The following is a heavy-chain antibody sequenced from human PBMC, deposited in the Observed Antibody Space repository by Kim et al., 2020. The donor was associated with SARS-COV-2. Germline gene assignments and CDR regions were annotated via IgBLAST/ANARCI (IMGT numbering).Heavy chain of an antibody. V-gene: IGHV4-34*13. J-gene: IGHJ2*01. Sequence: NPSLVGRVTLSLDTSKNQVSLKLTSVTAADTAVYYCARRLAAAGFWYFDLWGRGALVAVSS. D-gene: IGHD6-13*01. CDR3: ARRLAAAGFWYFDL.